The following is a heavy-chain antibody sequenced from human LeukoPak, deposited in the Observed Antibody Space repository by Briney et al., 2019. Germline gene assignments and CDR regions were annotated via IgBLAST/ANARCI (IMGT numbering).Heavy chain of an antibody. CDR3: ATSPLWGYAFDI. Sequence: GSLRLSCAASGFTFSSYSMNWVRQAPGKGLEWVSSISGSSTYIFYADSVKGRFTISRDNAKNSLYLQMNSLRAEDTAVYYCATSPLWGYAFDIWGQGTMVTVSS. V-gene: IGHV3-21*01. CDR1: GFTFSSYS. J-gene: IGHJ3*02. CDR2: ISGSSTYI. D-gene: IGHD2/OR15-2a*01.